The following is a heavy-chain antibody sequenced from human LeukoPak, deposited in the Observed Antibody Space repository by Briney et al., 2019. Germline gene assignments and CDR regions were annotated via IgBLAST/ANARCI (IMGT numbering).Heavy chain of an antibody. CDR1: GGSISSYY. J-gene: IGHJ4*02. D-gene: IGHD3-10*01. CDR3: ARHYYYYGSGSYVDYFDY. V-gene: IGHV4-59*08. CDR2: IYYSGST. Sequence: SETLSPTCTVSGGSISSYYWSWIRQPPGKGLDWIGYIYYSGSTNYNPSLKSRVTISVDTSKNQFSLKLSSVTAADTAVYYCARHYYYYGSGSYVDYFDYWGQGTVVTVSS.